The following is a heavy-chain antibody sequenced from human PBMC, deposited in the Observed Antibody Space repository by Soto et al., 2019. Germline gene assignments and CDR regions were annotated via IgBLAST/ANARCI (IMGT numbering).Heavy chain of an antibody. Sequence: PGGSLRLSCAASGFTFSSYAMSWARQAPGKGLEWVSAISGSGGSTYYADSVKGRFTISRDNSKNTLYLQMNSLRAEDAAVYYCAKDRYYYDSSGYYWLPGDYWGQGTLVTVSS. D-gene: IGHD3-22*01. J-gene: IGHJ4*02. CDR1: GFTFSSYA. V-gene: IGHV3-23*01. CDR3: AKDRYYYDSSGYYWLPGDY. CDR2: ISGSGGST.